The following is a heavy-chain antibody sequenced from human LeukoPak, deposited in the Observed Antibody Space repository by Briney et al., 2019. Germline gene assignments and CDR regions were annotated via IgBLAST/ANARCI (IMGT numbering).Heavy chain of an antibody. CDR3: ADLQYYYDSSGSSGSRINDY. V-gene: IGHV4-34*01. J-gene: IGHJ4*02. CDR1: GGSFSGYY. D-gene: IGHD3-22*01. CDR2: INHSGST. Sequence: SETLSLTCAVYGGSFSGYYWSWIRQPPGKGLEWIGEINHSGSTNYNPSLKSRVTISVDTSKNQFSPKLSSVTAADTAVYYCADLQYYYDSSGSSGSRINDYWGQGTLVTVSS.